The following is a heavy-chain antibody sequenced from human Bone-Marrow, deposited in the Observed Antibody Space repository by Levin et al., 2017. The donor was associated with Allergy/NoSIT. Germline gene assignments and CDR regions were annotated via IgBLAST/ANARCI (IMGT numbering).Heavy chain of an antibody. D-gene: IGHD6-19*01. Sequence: GESLKISCKASGYTFTSYDINWVRQATGQGLEWMGWMNPNSGNTGYAQKFQGRVTMTRNTSISTAYMELSSLRSEDTAVYYCASSGWSLGYYYDYGMDVWGQGTTVTVSS. CDR3: ASSGWSLGYYYDYGMDV. CDR2: MNPNSGNT. V-gene: IGHV1-8*01. CDR1: GYTFTSYD. J-gene: IGHJ6*02.